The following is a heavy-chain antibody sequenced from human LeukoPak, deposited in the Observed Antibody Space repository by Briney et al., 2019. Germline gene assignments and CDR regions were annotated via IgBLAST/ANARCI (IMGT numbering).Heavy chain of an antibody. CDR2: IIPIFGTA. Sequence: ASVKVSCKASGGTFSSYAINWVRQAPGQGLEWMGGIIPIFGTANCAQKFQGRVTITADESTSTAYMELSSLRSEDTAVYYCARALGYDSSGYSDYWGQGTLVTVSS. D-gene: IGHD3-22*01. CDR1: GGTFSSYA. CDR3: ARALGYDSSGYSDY. V-gene: IGHV1-69*13. J-gene: IGHJ4*02.